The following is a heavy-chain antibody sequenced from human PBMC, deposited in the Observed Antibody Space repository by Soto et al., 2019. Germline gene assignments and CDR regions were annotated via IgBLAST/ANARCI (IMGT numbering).Heavy chain of an antibody. J-gene: IGHJ5*02. Sequence: ASVKVSCKASGYTFTSYGISWVRQAPGQGLEWMGVIDPNGGRTIYAEKFQGRLTLTRDTSTATDYMQLSSLRPEDTAMYFCARDQSYNDLHWWFDTWGQGTLVTVSS. CDR1: GYTFTSYG. CDR3: ARDQSYNDLHWWFDT. CDR2: IDPNGGRT. D-gene: IGHD3-22*01. V-gene: IGHV1-46*01.